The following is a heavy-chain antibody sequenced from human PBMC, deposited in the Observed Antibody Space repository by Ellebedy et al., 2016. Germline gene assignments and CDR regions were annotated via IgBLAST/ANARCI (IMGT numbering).Heavy chain of an antibody. D-gene: IGHD5-12*01. J-gene: IGHJ3*02. CDR2: ITESGVT. CDR1: GLPVSSFF. Sequence: GSLRLXXAPSGLPVSSFFMGWVRQAPGKGLEWIGQITESGVTTYNPSLKSRVSMSVDTSRKQVSLSLRYVTAADTAVYYCARALYSGYDFDAFEIWGRGTTVTVSS. CDR3: ARALYSGYDFDAFEI. V-gene: IGHV4-34*01.